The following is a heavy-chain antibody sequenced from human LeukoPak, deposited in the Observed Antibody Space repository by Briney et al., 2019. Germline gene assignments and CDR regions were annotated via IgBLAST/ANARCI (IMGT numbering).Heavy chain of an antibody. CDR3: ARGRRYYDSSGYYYLDY. J-gene: IGHJ4*02. CDR2: IYYSGST. D-gene: IGHD3-22*01. CDR1: GGSISSSSYY. Sequence: SETLSLTCTVSGGSISSSSYYWGWIRQPPGKGLEWIGSIYYSGSTYYNPSLKSRVTISVDTSKNQFSLKLSSVTAADTAVYYCARGRRYYDSSGYYYLDYWGQGTLVTVSS. V-gene: IGHV4-39*07.